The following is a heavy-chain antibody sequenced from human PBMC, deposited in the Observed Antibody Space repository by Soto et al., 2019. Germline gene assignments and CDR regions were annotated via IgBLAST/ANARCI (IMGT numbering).Heavy chain of an antibody. Sequence: EVQLVESGGGLIQPGGSLRLSCAASGFTVSSNYMSWVRQAPGKGLEWVSVIYSGGSTYYADSVKGRFTISRDNSKNTLYLQMNSLRAEDTAVYYCARAELELHYYYYGMDVWGQGNTVTVSS. CDR3: ARAELELHYYYYGMDV. CDR1: GFTVSSNY. D-gene: IGHD1-7*01. J-gene: IGHJ6*02. V-gene: IGHV3-53*01. CDR2: IYSGGST.